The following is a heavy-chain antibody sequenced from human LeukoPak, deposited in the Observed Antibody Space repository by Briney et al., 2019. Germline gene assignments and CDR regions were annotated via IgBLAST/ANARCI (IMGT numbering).Heavy chain of an antibody. J-gene: IGHJ6*03. CDR1: GYTFTGYY. V-gene: IGHV1-46*01. Sequence: ASVKVSCKASGYTFTGYYMHWVRQAPGQGLEWMGIINPSGGSTSYAQKFQGRVTMTRDTSTSTVYMELSSLRAEDTAVYYCAKGSSGSIRIYYYYYMDVWGKGTTVTVSS. D-gene: IGHD3-22*01. CDR3: AKGSSGSIRIYYYYYMDV. CDR2: INPSGGST.